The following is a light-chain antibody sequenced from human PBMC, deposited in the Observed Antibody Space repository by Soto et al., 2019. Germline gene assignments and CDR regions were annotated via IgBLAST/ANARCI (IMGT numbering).Light chain of an antibody. J-gene: IGKJ4*01. Sequence: DIQMTQYPSTLSASVGDRVTITCRASQSINNWLAWYQQKPGKAPKLLNYDGFSLESGVPLRFSGSGFGTEFTLTISSLQPDDSATYYCQQYKRYSLSFGGGTKVEIK. CDR2: DGF. V-gene: IGKV1-5*01. CDR1: QSINNW. CDR3: QQYKRYSLS.